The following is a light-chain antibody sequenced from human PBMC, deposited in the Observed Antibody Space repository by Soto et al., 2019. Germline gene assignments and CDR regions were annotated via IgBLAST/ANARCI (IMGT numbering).Light chain of an antibody. J-gene: IGLJ1*01. Sequence: QSVLTQPPSASGSPGQSVAISCTGTSSDIGGYDSVSWYQQYPGEVPRLLISDVSERPSGVPDRFSGSKSGNTASLTISGLQAEDEADYYCASYEGTIKVFGTGTKLTVL. CDR1: SSDIGGYDS. CDR2: DVS. CDR3: ASYEGTIKV. V-gene: IGLV2-8*01.